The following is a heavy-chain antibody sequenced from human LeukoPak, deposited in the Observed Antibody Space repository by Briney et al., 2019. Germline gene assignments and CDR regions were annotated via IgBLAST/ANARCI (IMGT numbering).Heavy chain of an antibody. Sequence: PGGSLRLSCTASGFTFSNYWMAWVRQAPGKGLEWVAHIKEDGSEKYYVDSVKGQFIISRDNAKTSLFLQMNNLRAEDTAVCYCVREYGYYWGQGTPVTVPS. CDR1: GFTFSNYW. V-gene: IGHV3-7*03. D-gene: IGHD2-8*01. J-gene: IGHJ4*02. CDR3: VREYGYY. CDR2: IKEDGSEK.